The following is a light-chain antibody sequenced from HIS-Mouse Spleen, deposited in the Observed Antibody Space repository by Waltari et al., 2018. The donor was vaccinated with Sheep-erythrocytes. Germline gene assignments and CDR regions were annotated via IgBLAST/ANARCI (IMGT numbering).Light chain of an antibody. V-gene: IGLV2-23*01. CDR3: CSYAGSSTPWV. Sequence: QSALTQPASVSGSPGQSITISCTGTSSDVGSYNLVSWYQHHPGKAPQLMLYEGSKRPSGVSNRFSGSQSGNTASLTISGLQAEDEADYYCCSYAGSSTPWVFGGGTKLTVL. J-gene: IGLJ3*02. CDR1: SSDVGSYNL. CDR2: EGS.